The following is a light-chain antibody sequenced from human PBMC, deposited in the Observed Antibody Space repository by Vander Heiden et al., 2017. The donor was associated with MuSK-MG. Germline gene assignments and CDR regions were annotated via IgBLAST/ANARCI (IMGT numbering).Light chain of an antibody. V-gene: IGKV1-33*01. CDR1: QDISNY. CDR2: DAS. J-gene: IGKJ4*01. CDR3: QQYGT. Sequence: DIQMTQSPSSLSASVGDRVTITCQASQDISNYLNWYQQKPGKAPKLLIYDASDLETGVTSRFSGSGSGTDFTITISSLQPEDIATYYCQQYGTFGGGTKVEIK.